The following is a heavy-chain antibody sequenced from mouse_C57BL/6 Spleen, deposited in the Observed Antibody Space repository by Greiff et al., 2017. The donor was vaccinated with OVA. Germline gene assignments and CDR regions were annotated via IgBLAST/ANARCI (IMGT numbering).Heavy chain of an antibody. CDR1: GYTFTDYN. J-gene: IGHJ1*03. Sequence: VQLKQSGPELVKPGASVKIPCKASGYTFTDYNMDWVKQSHGKSLEWIGDINPNNGGTIYNQKFKGKATLTVDKSSSTAYMELRSLTSEDTAVYYCERKGYYSNYDWYFDVWGTGTTVTVSS. D-gene: IGHD2-5*01. CDR3: ERKGYYSNYDWYFDV. V-gene: IGHV1-18*01. CDR2: INPNNGGT.